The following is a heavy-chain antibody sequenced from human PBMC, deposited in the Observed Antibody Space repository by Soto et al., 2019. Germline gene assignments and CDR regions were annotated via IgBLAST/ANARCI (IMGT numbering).Heavy chain of an antibody. Sequence: QVQLVQSGPEVKKPGASVKVSCEASGYTFTTSGISWVRQAPGQGLEWMGWISTYNGGTNSAQKFQGRVTMTADTSTGTAYMELMSLKSDDTAVYYCARQGSWPYYYYGLDVWGQGTTVTVSS. V-gene: IGHV1-18*01. CDR3: ARQGSWPYYYYGLDV. CDR1: GYTFTTSG. D-gene: IGHD1-26*01. J-gene: IGHJ6*02. CDR2: ISTYNGGT.